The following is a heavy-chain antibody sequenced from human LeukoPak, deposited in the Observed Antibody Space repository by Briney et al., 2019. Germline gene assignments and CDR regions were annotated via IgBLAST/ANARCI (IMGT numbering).Heavy chain of an antibody. J-gene: IGHJ3*02. Sequence: ASVKVSCKASGYTFTGYYMHWVRQAPGQGLEWMGWINPNSGGTNYAQKFQGRVTMTRDTSISTAYMELSRLRSDDTAVYYCAREGGIAAAGTFRDAFDIWGQGTMVTVSS. V-gene: IGHV1-2*02. D-gene: IGHD6-13*01. CDR1: GYTFTGYY. CDR2: INPNSGGT. CDR3: AREGGIAAAGTFRDAFDI.